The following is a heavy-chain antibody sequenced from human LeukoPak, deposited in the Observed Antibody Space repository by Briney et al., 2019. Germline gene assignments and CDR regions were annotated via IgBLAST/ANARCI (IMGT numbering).Heavy chain of an antibody. CDR2: ISGYNGNT. D-gene: IGHD6-13*01. V-gene: IGHV1-18*01. Sequence: ASVKVSCKASGYTFTSYGISWVRQAPGQGLEWMGWISGYNGNTNYAQKLQGRVTMTTDTSTSTAYMELRSLRSDDTAVYYCARATGFGSGIAGARGAPKYYFDYWGQGTLVTVSS. CDR3: ARATGFGSGIAGARGAPKYYFDY. J-gene: IGHJ4*02. CDR1: GYTFTSYG.